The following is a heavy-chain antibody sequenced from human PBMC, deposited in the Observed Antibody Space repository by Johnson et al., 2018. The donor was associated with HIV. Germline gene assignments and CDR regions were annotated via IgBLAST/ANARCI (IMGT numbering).Heavy chain of an antibody. Sequence: QVQLVESGGGLVQPGGSLRLSCAASGFTFSSYGMHWVRQAPGKGLEWVAFIRYDGSNKYYADSVKGRFTISRDNSKNTLYLQMNSLRAEDTAVYYCAKDRVDGQYCGGDCPDAFDIWGQGTMVTVSS. J-gene: IGHJ3*02. CDR3: AKDRVDGQYCGGDCPDAFDI. V-gene: IGHV3-30*02. CDR1: GFTFSSYG. CDR2: IRYDGSNK. D-gene: IGHD2-21*02.